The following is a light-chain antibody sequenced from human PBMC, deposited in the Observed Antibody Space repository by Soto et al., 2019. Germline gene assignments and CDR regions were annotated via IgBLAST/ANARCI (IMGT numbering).Light chain of an antibody. V-gene: IGKV1-33*01. J-gene: IGKJ4*01. Sequence: DIQMTQSPSTLSASVGDRVTITCQASQDIRKNLNWDQQKPGKAPKLLIYDASNLKTGVPSRFSGRGSGTDFTFTINSLQADDIAPYYCQHYDKVPALTFGGGTRVRIK. CDR3: QHYDKVPALT. CDR1: QDIRKN. CDR2: DAS.